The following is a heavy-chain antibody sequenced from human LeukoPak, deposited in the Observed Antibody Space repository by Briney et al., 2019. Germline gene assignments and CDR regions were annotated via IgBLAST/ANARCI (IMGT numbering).Heavy chain of an antibody. Sequence: GGSLRLSCAASGFTFSSYSMNWVRQAPGKGLEWVSSISSSSSYIYYADSVKGRFTISRDNAKNSLYLQMNSLRAEDTAVYYCARDPGYCSSTSCYETPNAFDIWGQGTMVTVSS. D-gene: IGHD2-2*01. CDR3: ARDPGYCSSTSCYETPNAFDI. CDR1: GFTFSSYS. V-gene: IGHV3-21*01. CDR2: ISSSSSYI. J-gene: IGHJ3*02.